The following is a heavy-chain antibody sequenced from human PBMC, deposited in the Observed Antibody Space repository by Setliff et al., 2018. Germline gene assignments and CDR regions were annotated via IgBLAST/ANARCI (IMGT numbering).Heavy chain of an antibody. CDR2: IYPGDSDT. Sequence: PGESLKISCQGSGYSFTSYWIGWVRQMPGKGLEWMGIIYPGDSDTRYSPSFQGQVTISADKSISTAYLQWSSLKASDTAMYYCARHVWGSSSWYNWFDPWGQGTLVTVSS. CDR1: GYSFTSYW. J-gene: IGHJ5*02. V-gene: IGHV5-51*01. D-gene: IGHD6-13*01. CDR3: ARHVWGSSSWYNWFDP.